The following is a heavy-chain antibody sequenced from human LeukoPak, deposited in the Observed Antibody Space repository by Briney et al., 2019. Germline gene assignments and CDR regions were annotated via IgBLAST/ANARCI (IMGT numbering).Heavy chain of an antibody. CDR2: ITRSGAAK. CDR3: AKDHPSCGGRDCLLFDN. J-gene: IGHJ4*02. V-gene: IGHV3-23*01. Sequence: PGGSLRLSCAASGFTFSTFAMSWGRQAPGKGLEWVSTITRSGAAKYCADSVKGRFTISRDNSKNTLYLQMDSLSAEDTALYYCAKDHPSCGGRDCLLFDNWGQGTLVTVSS. CDR1: GFTFSTFA. D-gene: IGHD2-21*01.